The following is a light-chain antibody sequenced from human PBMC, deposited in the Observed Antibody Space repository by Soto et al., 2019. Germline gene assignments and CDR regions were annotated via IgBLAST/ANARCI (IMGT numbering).Light chain of an antibody. J-gene: IGKJ3*01. Sequence: DIQMTQSPSSVSASVGDRVTITCRASQDVNTWLGWYQQKPGKAPKLLIYTATNVQSGVPSRFSGSGSGTEFTLTIRNLQPGDFATYYCQQGRAFPFTFGPGTTVDV. CDR3: QQGRAFPFT. CDR1: QDVNTW. V-gene: IGKV1-12*02. CDR2: TAT.